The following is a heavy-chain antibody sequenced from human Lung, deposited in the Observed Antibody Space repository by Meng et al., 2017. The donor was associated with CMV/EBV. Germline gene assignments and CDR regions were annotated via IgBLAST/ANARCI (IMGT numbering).Heavy chain of an antibody. CDR3: ARGFRGGYYYYYGREV. D-gene: IGHD2-15*01. Sequence: TLSLXXTVSGGSISSGGYYWSWIRQHPGKGLEWIGYIYYSGSTYYNPSLKSRVTISVDTSKNQFSLKLSSVTAADTAVYYCARGFRGGYYYYYGREVCGQGNXVTGAS. V-gene: IGHV4-31*03. CDR2: IYYSGST. CDR1: GGSISSGGYY. J-gene: IGHJ6*01.